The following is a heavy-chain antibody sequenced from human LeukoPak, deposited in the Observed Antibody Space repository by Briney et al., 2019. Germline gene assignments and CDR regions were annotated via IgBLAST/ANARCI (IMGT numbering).Heavy chain of an antibody. CDR2: ISYDGSNK. J-gene: IGHJ6*02. CDR1: GFTFSSYG. Sequence: GGSLRLSCAASGFTFSSYGMHWVRQAPGKGLEWVAVISYDGSNKYYADSVKGRFTISRDNSKNTLYLQMNSLRAEDTAVYYCVCSVPVSYYYGMDVWGQGTTVTVSS. D-gene: IGHD2-8*01. V-gene: IGHV3-30*03. CDR3: VCSVPVSYYYGMDV.